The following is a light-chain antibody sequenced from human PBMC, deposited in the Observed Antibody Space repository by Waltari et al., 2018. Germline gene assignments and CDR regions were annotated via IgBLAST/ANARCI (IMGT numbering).Light chain of an antibody. CDR3: GTWDASLGGI. CDR1: SSKIGNNY. J-gene: IGLJ1*01. CDR2: ENN. Sequence: QSVLTQPPSVSAAPGQTVTISCSADSSKIGNNYVSWYQHFPGTATKLLIYENNRRPSGIPDRFSGSKSGTSATLGITGLQTGDEADYYCGTWDASLGGIFGTGTKVTVL. V-gene: IGLV1-51*02.